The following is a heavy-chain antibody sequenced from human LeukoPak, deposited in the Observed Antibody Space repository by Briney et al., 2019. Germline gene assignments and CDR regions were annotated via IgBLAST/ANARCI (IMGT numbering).Heavy chain of an antibody. Sequence: GRSLRLSCAASGFTFSSYAMHWVRQAPGKGLEWVAVISYDGSNKYYADSVKGRFTISRDNSKNTLYLQMNSLRAEDTAVYYCARASSAYDILTGSGYWGQGTLVTVSS. D-gene: IGHD3-9*01. V-gene: IGHV3-30-3*01. J-gene: IGHJ4*02. CDR2: ISYDGSNK. CDR1: GFTFSSYA. CDR3: ARASSAYDILTGSGY.